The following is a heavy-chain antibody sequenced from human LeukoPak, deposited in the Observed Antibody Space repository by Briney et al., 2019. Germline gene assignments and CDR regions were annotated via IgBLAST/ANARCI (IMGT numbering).Heavy chain of an antibody. CDR2: INTDGSNT. V-gene: IGHV3-74*01. D-gene: IGHD3-22*01. J-gene: IGHJ4*02. CDR3: ARDSGYSPDY. Sequence: GGSLRLSCAASGFAFSTYWMHWVRQAPGKGLVWVSHINTDGSNTNYAGSVKGRFTISRDNAKNTLYLRINSLRAEDTAVYYCARDSGYSPDYWGQGTLVTVSS. CDR1: GFAFSTYW.